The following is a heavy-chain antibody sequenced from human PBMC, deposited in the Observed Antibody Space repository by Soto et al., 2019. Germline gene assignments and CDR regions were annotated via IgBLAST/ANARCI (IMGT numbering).Heavy chain of an antibody. CDR2: IRSKAYGGTT. V-gene: IGHV3-49*04. J-gene: IGHJ4*02. CDR3: TRDLRTFDY. D-gene: IGHD1-1*01. Sequence: GGSLRLSCTASGFTFGDYAMSWVRQAPGKGLEWVGFIRSKAYGGTTEYAASVKGRFTISRDDSKIIAYLQMNSLKTEDTAVYYCTRDLRTFDYWGQGTLVTVSS. CDR1: GFTFGDYA.